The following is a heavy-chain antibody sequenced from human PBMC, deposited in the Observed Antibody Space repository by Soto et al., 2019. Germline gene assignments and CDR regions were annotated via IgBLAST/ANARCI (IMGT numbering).Heavy chain of an antibody. V-gene: IGHV1-46*01. D-gene: IGHD6-19*01. CDR1: GYTFTSYY. CDR3: ARDREWLVHYYYYGMDV. CDR2: VNPSGGST. J-gene: IGHJ6*02. Sequence: ASVKVSCKASGYTFTSYYMHWVRQAPGQGLEWMGIVNPSGGSTSYAQKFQGRVTMTRDTSTSTVYMELSSLRSEDTAVYYCARDREWLVHYYYYGMDVWGQGTTVTVSS.